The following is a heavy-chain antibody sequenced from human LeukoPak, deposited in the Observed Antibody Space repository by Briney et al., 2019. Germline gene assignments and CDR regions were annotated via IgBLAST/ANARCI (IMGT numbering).Heavy chain of an antibody. CDR3: ARWDTAMVI. V-gene: IGHV3-30*03. D-gene: IGHD5-18*01. J-gene: IGHJ4*02. CDR1: GFTFSSYA. Sequence: GGSLRLSCAASGFTFSSYAMSWVRQAPGKGLEWVAVISYDGSNKYYADSVKGRFTISRDNSRNTLYLQMNSLRAEDTAIYYCARWDTAMVIWGQGTLVIVSS. CDR2: ISYDGSNK.